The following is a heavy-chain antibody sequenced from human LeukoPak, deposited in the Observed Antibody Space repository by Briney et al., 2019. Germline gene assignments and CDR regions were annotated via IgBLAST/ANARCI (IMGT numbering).Heavy chain of an antibody. CDR1: GGSFSGYY. CDR3: ASGLQLDY. V-gene: IGHV4-34*01. D-gene: IGHD4-11*01. Sequence: SETLSLTCAVYGGSFSGYYWSWIRQPPGKGLEWIGEINHSGSTNYNPSLKSRVTISVDTSKNQSSLKLSSVTAADTAVNYCASGLQLDYWGQGTLVTVSS. J-gene: IGHJ4*02. CDR2: INHSGST.